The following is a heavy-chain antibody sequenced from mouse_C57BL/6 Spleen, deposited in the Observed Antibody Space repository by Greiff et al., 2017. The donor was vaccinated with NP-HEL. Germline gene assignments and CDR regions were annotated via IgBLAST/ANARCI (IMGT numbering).Heavy chain of an antibody. J-gene: IGHJ2*01. Sequence: VQLKESGAELVRPGTSVKMSCKASGYTFTNYWIGWAKQRPGHGLEWIGDIYPGGGYTNYNEKVKGKATMTADKASSTVYMQFSSLTSEDSAIYYCARCSYASSDADYFGYWGQGTTLTVSS. CDR2: IYPGGGYT. V-gene: IGHV1-63*01. CDR3: ARCSYASSDADYFGY. D-gene: IGHD1-1*01. CDR1: GYTFTNYW.